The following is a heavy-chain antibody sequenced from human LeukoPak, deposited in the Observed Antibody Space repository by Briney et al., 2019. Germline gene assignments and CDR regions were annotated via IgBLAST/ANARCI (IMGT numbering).Heavy chain of an antibody. CDR3: ARDRVAWVAFDI. CDR2: INHSGST. J-gene: IGHJ3*02. CDR1: GGSFSGYY. D-gene: IGHD2-15*01. Sequence: SETLSLTCAVYGGSFSGYYRSWIRQPPGKGLEWIGEINHSGSTNYNPSLKSRVTISVDTSKNQFSLKLSSVTAADTAVYYCARDRVAWVAFDIWGQGTMVTVSS. V-gene: IGHV4-34*01.